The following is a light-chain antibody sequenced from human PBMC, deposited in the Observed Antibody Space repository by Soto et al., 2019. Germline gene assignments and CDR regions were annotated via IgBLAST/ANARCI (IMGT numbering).Light chain of an antibody. CDR1: QSLLHSNGYNY. V-gene: IGKV2-28*01. CDR2: LGS. CDR3: MQALQAPRT. Sequence: DIGMTQSPLSLPVTPGEPASISCRASQSLLHSNGYNYLDWYLQKPGQSPQLLIYLGSYRAFGVPAIFSGSGSSTDFSLKISRVESEDVGVYYSMQALQAPRTFGQGAKV. J-gene: IGKJ1*01.